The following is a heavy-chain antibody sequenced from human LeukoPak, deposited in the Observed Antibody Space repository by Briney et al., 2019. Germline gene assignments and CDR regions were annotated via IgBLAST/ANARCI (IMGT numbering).Heavy chain of an antibody. Sequence: SETLSLTCTVSGGSISSSRYYWGWIRQPPGKGLEWIGSFYYSGSTYYNPSLKSRVTISVDTSKNQFSLKLSSVTAADTAVYYCARLDGSYPYYYYYYGMDVWGQGTTVTVSS. V-gene: IGHV4-39*01. D-gene: IGHD1-26*01. CDR2: FYYSGST. J-gene: IGHJ6*02. CDR1: GGSISSSRYY. CDR3: ARLDGSYPYYYYYYGMDV.